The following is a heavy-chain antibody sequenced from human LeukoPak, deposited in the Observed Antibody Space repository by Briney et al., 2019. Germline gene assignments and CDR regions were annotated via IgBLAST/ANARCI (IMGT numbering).Heavy chain of an antibody. V-gene: IGHV6-1*01. D-gene: IGHD6-13*01. CDR2: TYYRSKWYN. J-gene: IGHJ6*02. Sequence: TSQTLSLTCAISGDSVSSNSAAWNWIRQSPSRGLEWLGRTYYRSKWYNDYAVSVKSRITINPDTSKNQFSLQLNSVTPEDTAVYYCARDRGSSSWSLNHHYYYYGMDVWGQGTTVTVSS. CDR3: ARDRGSSSWSLNHHYYYYGMDV. CDR1: GDSVSSNSAA.